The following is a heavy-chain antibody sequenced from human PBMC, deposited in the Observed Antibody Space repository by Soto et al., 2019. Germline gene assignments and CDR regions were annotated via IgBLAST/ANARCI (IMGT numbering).Heavy chain of an antibody. CDR3: VYAMATPIDY. CDR1: GYTFTSYG. CDR2: ISAYNGNT. Sequence: GASVKVSCKASGYTFTSYGSSWVRQAPGQGLEWMGWISAYNGNTNYAQKLQGRVTMTTDTSTSTAYMELRSLRSDDTAVYYCVYAMATPIDYWGQGTLVTVSS. V-gene: IGHV1-18*01. J-gene: IGHJ4*02. D-gene: IGHD5-18*01.